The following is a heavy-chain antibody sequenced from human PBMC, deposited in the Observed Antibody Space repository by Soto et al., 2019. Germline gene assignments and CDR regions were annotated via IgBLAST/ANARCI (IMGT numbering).Heavy chain of an antibody. CDR2: IYYSGST. Sequence: SETLSLTCTVSGGSISSYYWSWIRQPPGKGLEWIGYIYYSGSTNYNPYLKSRVTISVDTSKNQFSLKLSSVTAADTAVYYCARGPYYYDSSGYFPYYFDYWGQGTLVTVSS. J-gene: IGHJ4*02. V-gene: IGHV4-59*01. D-gene: IGHD3-22*01. CDR1: GGSISSYY. CDR3: ARGPYYYDSSGYFPYYFDY.